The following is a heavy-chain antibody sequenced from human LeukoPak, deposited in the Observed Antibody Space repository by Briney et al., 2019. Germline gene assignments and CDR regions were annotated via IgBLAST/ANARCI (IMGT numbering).Heavy chain of an antibody. Sequence: PSETLSLTFTVSGGSISSGGYYWSWIRQHPGKGLEWIGYIYYSGSTYYNPSLKSRVTISVDTSKNQFSLKLSSVTAADTAVYYCARDRFKGYDKRERYGMDVWGQGTTVTVSS. CDR3: ARDRFKGYDKRERYGMDV. J-gene: IGHJ6*02. CDR1: GGSISSGGYY. CDR2: IYYSGST. D-gene: IGHD3-22*01. V-gene: IGHV4-31*03.